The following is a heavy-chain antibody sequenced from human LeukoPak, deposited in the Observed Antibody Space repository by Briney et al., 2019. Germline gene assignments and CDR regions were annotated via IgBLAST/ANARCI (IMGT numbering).Heavy chain of an antibody. Sequence: SETLSLTCAVYGGPFSGYCWSWIRQPPGKGLEWIGEINHSGSTNYNPSLKSRVTISVGTSKNQFSLKLSSVTAADTAVYYCARGRRRITMVRGVICGDKFDYWGQGTLVTVSS. CDR1: GGPFSGYC. CDR3: ARGRRRITMVRGVICGDKFDY. D-gene: IGHD3-10*01. J-gene: IGHJ4*02. V-gene: IGHV4-34*01. CDR2: INHSGST.